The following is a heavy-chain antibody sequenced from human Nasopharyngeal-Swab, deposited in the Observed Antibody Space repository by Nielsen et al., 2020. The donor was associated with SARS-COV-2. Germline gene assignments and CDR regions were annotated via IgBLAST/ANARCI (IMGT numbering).Heavy chain of an antibody. V-gene: IGHV4-34*01. CDR1: GGSFNGFY. CDR2: INHNERT. CDR3: ARAGRVGDAYTGLDV. J-gene: IGHJ6*02. Sequence: SETLSLTCSVSGGSFNGFYWNWIRQAPGKGLEWIGEINHNERTNYNPSLKSRLAMLVDTSNNKVSLKVSSVSAGDTAVYYCARAGRVGDAYTGLDVWGPGTTVTVSS. D-gene: IGHD5-24*01.